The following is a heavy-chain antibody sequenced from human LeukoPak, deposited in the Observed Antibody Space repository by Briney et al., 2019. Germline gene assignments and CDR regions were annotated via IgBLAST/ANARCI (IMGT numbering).Heavy chain of an antibody. D-gene: IGHD3-10*01. V-gene: IGHV4-59*01. CDR1: GGPISSYY. Sequence: SETLSLTCTVSGGPISSYYWSWIRQPPGKGLEWIGYIYYCGSTNYNPSLKSRVTISVDTSKNQFSLKLSSVTAADTAVYYCARGRSSMVRGYYYYYMDVWGKGTTVTISS. J-gene: IGHJ6*03. CDR2: IYYCGST. CDR3: ARGRSSMVRGYYYYYMDV.